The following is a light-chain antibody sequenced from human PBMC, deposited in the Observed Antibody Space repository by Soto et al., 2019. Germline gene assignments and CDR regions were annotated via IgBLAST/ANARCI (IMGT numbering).Light chain of an antibody. J-gene: IGKJ4*01. V-gene: IGKV1-33*01. CDR2: DAS. Sequence: DIQMTQSPSSLSASVGDRVTITCQASQDISNYLNWYQQKPGKAPKLLIYDASNLETGVPSRFSGSGSGTDFTFTISSLQPEDIATYYCQQSNTFGGGTKVEIK. CDR3: QQSNT. CDR1: QDISNY.